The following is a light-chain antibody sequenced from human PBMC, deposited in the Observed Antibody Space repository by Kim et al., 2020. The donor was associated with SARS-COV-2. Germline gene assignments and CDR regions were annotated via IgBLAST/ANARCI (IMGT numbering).Light chain of an antibody. J-gene: IGLJ3*02. CDR1: SGHSTYA. CDR2: VNGDGSH. Sequence: QPVLTQSPSASASLGASVKLTCTLSSGHSTYAIAWHQQQPEKGPRYLMKVNGDGSHSKGDGIPDRFSGSSSGAERYLTIASLQSEDEADYYCQTWDTDIMVFGGVTQLTVL. V-gene: IGLV4-69*01. CDR3: QTWDTDIMV.